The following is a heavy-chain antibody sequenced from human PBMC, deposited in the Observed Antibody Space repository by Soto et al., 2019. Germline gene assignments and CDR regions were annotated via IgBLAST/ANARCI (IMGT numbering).Heavy chain of an antibody. D-gene: IGHD1-20*01. J-gene: IGHJ4*02. CDR3: ARGRTLITGTSLDY. Sequence: PSETLSLTCTVYGGSFSCYYWTWIRQPPGKGLEWIGEINRSGSTNYKPSLRGRATISVDTSKNQVSLKVNSVTAADTAVYYCARGRTLITGTSLDYWGQGTLVTVSS. V-gene: IGHV4-34*01. CDR1: GGSFSCYY. CDR2: INRSGST.